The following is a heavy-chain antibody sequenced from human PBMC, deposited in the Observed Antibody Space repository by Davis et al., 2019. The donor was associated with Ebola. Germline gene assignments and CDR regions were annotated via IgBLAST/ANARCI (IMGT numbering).Heavy chain of an antibody. D-gene: IGHD1-26*01. V-gene: IGHV3-9*01. J-gene: IGHJ4*02. Sequence: PGGSLRLSCAASGFKFEDYGMHWVRQAPGKGPEWVAGITRTSASIGYADSVRGRFTISRDNAKNSLYLQMNSLKVEDSALYYCSSWGFWGRGTLVTVSS. CDR1: GFKFEDYG. CDR2: ITRTSASI. CDR3: SSWGF.